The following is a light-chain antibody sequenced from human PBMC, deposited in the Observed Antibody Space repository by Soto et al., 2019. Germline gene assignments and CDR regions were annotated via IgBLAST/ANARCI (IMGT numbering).Light chain of an antibody. Sequence: EIVLTQSPATLSLPPGDRANISCRGSQSVTTYLARYQQRHRQAPRLLIYIASVRATVRPDKVSGSGSVTEFTLSISSLQSEDFAVYYCQQYSSSTPNPFGGGTKL. CDR2: IAS. J-gene: IGKJ4*01. CDR1: QSVTTY. CDR3: QQYSSSTPNP. V-gene: IGKV3-11*01.